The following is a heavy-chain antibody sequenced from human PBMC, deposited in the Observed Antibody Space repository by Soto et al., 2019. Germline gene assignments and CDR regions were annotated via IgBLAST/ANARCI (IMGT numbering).Heavy chain of an antibody. D-gene: IGHD6-13*01. J-gene: IGHJ6*02. CDR2: ISGSGGST. V-gene: IGHV3-23*01. CDR1: GFTFSSYA. CDR3: AKDMSSGAAAGTFVFYYYDGMDV. Sequence: GSLRLSCAASGFTFSSYAMSWVRQAPGKGLEWVSAISGSGGSTYYADSVNGRFTISRDNSKNTLYLQMNSLRAEDTAVYYCAKDMSSGAAAGTFVFYYYDGMDVWGQGTTVTAP.